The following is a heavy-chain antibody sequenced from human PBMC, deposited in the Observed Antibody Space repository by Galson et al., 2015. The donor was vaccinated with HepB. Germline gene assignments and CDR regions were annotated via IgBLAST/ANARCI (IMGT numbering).Heavy chain of an antibody. CDR3: ARAYCGGGTCYSNLFAD. D-gene: IGHD2-15*01. CDR1: GFNFNGYF. Sequence: SLRLSCAASGFNFNGYFMNWVRQAPGKGLEWVSYISNGGSSTSYADSVRGRFTISRDNAKNSVFLQMDSLRPADTAVYFCARAYCGGGTCYSNLFADWGQGTLVTVSS. CDR2: ISNGGSST. J-gene: IGHJ4*02. V-gene: IGHV3-11*06.